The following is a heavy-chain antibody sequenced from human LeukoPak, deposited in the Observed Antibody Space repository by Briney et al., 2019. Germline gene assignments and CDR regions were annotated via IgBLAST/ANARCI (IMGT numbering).Heavy chain of an antibody. CDR3: AKVYEYGDNDWFDS. Sequence: GGSMRLSCGASGFTFSSYGMHWVRQAPDKGLEWVAFIRYDGSNKNYADSVKGRFTISRDNSKNTLYLQMNSLRAEDTAVYYCAKVYEYGDNDWFDSWGQGTLVTVSS. CDR2: IRYDGSNK. J-gene: IGHJ5*01. V-gene: IGHV3-30*02. CDR1: GFTFSSYG. D-gene: IGHD4-17*01.